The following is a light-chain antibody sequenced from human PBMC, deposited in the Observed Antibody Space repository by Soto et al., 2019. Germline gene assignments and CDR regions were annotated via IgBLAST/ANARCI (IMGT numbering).Light chain of an antibody. Sequence: SYELTQPPSVSAAPGQTAKITCGGNNIESRSVHWYQQKPGQAPVLVVYEDSDRPSGIPERFSGSNSGNTATLTISRVEAGDEADYYFQVWDSSSDRAVFGGGTQLTVL. V-gene: IGLV3-21*02. CDR2: EDS. CDR3: QVWDSSSDRAV. J-gene: IGLJ7*01. CDR1: NIESRS.